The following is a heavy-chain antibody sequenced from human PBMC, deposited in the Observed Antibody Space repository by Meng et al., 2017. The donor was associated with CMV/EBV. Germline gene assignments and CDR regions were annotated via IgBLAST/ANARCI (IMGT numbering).Heavy chain of an antibody. CDR3: ARVPYSSSWYEPSPVY. CDR1: GFTFSSYE. Sequence: GGSLRLSCAASGFTFSSYEMNWVRQAPGKGLEWVSYISSSGSTIYYADSVKGRFTISRDNAKNSLYLQMNSLRAEDTAVYYCARVPYSSSWYEPSPVYWGQGTLVTVSS. J-gene: IGHJ4*02. V-gene: IGHV3-48*03. CDR2: ISSSGSTI. D-gene: IGHD6-13*01.